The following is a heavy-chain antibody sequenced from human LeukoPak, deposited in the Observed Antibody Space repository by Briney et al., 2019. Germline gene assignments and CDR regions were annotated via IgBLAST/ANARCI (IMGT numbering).Heavy chain of an antibody. V-gene: IGHV3-23*01. J-gene: IGHJ4*02. CDR1: GFTFSSYA. CDR2: ISGSGGST. Sequence: GGSLRLSCAASGFTFSSYAMSWVRQAPGKGLEWVSAISGSGGSTYYADSVKGWFTISRDKSKNTLYLQMNSLRAEDTAVYYCAKDLLQQLVPPSYFDYWGQGTLVTVSS. D-gene: IGHD6-13*01. CDR3: AKDLLQQLVPPSYFDY.